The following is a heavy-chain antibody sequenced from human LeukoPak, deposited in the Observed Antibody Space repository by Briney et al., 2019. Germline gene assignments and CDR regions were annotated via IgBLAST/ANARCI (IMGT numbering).Heavy chain of an antibody. Sequence: SETLSLTCTVSGGSISSSSYYWGWIRQPPGKGLEWIGSIYYSGSTYYNPSLKSRVTISVDTSKNQFSLKLSSVTAAGTAVYYCARLPNLTGGFDPWGQGTLVTAPS. D-gene: IGHD1-7*01. CDR3: ARLPNLTGGFDP. J-gene: IGHJ5*02. CDR2: IYYSGST. CDR1: GGSISSSSYY. V-gene: IGHV4-39*01.